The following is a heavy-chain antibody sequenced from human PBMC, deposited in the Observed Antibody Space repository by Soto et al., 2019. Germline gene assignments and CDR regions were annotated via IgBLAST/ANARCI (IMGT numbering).Heavy chain of an antibody. CDR1: GFTFSSYA. V-gene: IGHV3-30-3*01. CDR3: ARDPRGGSREGTGYFDY. D-gene: IGHD2-15*01. Sequence: GGSLRLSCAASGFTFSSYAMHWVRQAPGKGLEWVAVISYDGSNKYYADSVKGRFTISRDNSKNTLYLQMNSLRAEDTAVYYCARDPRGGSREGTGYFDYWGQGTLVTVSS. J-gene: IGHJ4*02. CDR2: ISYDGSNK.